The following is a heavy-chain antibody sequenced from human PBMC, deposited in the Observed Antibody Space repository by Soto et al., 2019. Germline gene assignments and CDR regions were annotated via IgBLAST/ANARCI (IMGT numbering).Heavy chain of an antibody. CDR1: GDTFMNYA. V-gene: IGHV1-69*01. D-gene: IGHD2-15*01. CDR2: IIPIFGKT. Sequence: QVQLVQSGAEVRKPGSSVKVSCRASGDTFMNYAISWVRQAPGQGLEWMGGIIPIFGKTDYAQTFHGRVTINGDESTYTAHMELRGLRSDDTALYYCATSGYNYGPFDYWGRGLLVTVSS. CDR3: ATSGYNYGPFDY. J-gene: IGHJ4*01.